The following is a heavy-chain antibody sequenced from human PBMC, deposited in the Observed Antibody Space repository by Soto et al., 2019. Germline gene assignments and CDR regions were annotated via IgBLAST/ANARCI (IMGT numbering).Heavy chain of an antibody. Sequence: GGSLRLSCAASGFSFSSYGMNWVRQAPGKGLEWISYTSSSGSTKHYADSMKGRLTISRDNAKNSLYLQMSSLRAEDTAVYYCARVGPEPYSGYEKPPDHWGPGTLVTVSS. CDR1: GFSFSSYG. J-gene: IGHJ4*02. CDR3: ARVGPEPYSGYEKPPDH. V-gene: IGHV3-48*03. D-gene: IGHD5-12*01. CDR2: TSSSGSTK.